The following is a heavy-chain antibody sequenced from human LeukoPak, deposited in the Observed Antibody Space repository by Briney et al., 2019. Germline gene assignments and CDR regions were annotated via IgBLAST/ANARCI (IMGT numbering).Heavy chain of an antibody. CDR3: ARDTHYDFWSALAMDYFDY. D-gene: IGHD3-3*01. J-gene: IGHJ4*02. CDR2: IKQDGSEK. Sequence: QSGGSLRLSCAASGFTFSSYWMSWVRQAPGKGLEWVANIKQDGSEKYYVDSVKGRFTISRDNAKNSLYLQMNSLRAEDTAVYYCARDTHYDFWSALAMDYFDYWGQGTLVTVSS. CDR1: GFTFSSYW. V-gene: IGHV3-7*01.